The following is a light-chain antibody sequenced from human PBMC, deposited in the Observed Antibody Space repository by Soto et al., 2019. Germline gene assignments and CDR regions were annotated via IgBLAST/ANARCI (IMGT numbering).Light chain of an antibody. Sequence: DIQMTQSPSSLSASVGDRVTITCRASQDIRNALGWYQQKPGKAPKRLIYAAFSLQSGVPSGFSGSGSGTEFTLTISSLQPEDFATYYCLQHNDYPFTFGQGTRLEIK. J-gene: IGKJ5*01. CDR1: QDIRNA. V-gene: IGKV1-17*01. CDR3: LQHNDYPFT. CDR2: AAF.